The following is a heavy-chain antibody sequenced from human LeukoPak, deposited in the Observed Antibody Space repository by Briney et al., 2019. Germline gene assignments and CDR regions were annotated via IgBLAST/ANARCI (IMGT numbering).Heavy chain of an antibody. CDR2: IYYSGST. V-gene: IGHV4-59*01. D-gene: IGHD3-16*01. Sequence: SETLSLTCTVPRGSISSYYWSWIRQPPGKGLEWIGYIYYSGSTNYNPSLKSRVTISVDTSKNQFTLKLSSVTAADTAVYYCARGRYGWLPFDYWGQGTLVTVSS. CDR1: RGSISSYY. CDR3: ARGRYGWLPFDY. J-gene: IGHJ4*02.